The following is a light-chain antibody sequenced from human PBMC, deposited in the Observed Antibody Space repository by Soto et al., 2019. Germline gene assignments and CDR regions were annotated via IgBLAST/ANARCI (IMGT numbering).Light chain of an antibody. CDR2: GAS. CDR1: QSVSSNY. Sequence: EIVLTQSPGTLSLSPGERATLSCRASQSVSSNYLAWYQQKPGQAPRLLIYGASSRLTGIPDRFSGSGSGTDFTLTISRLEPEDFAVYYCQQYGSSPYTFGLGTKLEIK. CDR3: QQYGSSPYT. V-gene: IGKV3-20*01. J-gene: IGKJ2*01.